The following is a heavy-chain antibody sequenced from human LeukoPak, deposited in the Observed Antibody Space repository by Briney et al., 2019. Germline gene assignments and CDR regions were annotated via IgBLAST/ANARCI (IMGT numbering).Heavy chain of an antibody. V-gene: IGHV1-2*02. CDR3: AREYSASEH. Sequence: ASVKVSCKASGYTFVGYYLHWVRQAPGQGLEWMAWIDPYTGNTHYAQKFQGRITVTRDTSISTAYMELSWLTSDDTALYYCAREYSASEHWGQGTLVTVSS. D-gene: IGHD5-12*01. J-gene: IGHJ1*01. CDR1: GYTFVGYY. CDR2: IDPYTGNT.